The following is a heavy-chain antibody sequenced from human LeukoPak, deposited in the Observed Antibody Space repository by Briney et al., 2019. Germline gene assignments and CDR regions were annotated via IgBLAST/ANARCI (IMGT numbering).Heavy chain of an antibody. V-gene: IGHV1-18*01. CDR3: ARDLYDFWSGYRIPS. CDR2: ISAYNGNT. D-gene: IGHD3-3*01. Sequence: ASVKVSCKASGYTFTSYGISWVRQAPGQGLEWMGWISAYNGNTNYAQKPQGRVTVTTDTSTSTAYMELRSLRSDDTAVYYCARDLYDFWSGYRIPSWGQGTLVTVSS. CDR1: GYTFTSYG. J-gene: IGHJ4*02.